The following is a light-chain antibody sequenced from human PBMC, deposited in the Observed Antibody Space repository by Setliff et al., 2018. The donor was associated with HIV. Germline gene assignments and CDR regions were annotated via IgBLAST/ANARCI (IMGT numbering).Light chain of an antibody. CDR3: QSYDSSLSAHV. V-gene: IGLV2-11*01. J-gene: IGLJ1*01. CDR2: DVN. CDR1: SSEVSGYDY. Sequence: QSVLAQPRSVSGSPGQSVTISCTGTSSEVSGYDYVSWYQHHPGKAPKLMIYDVNKRPSGVPDRFSGSKSGNTASLTISGLQAEDEADYYCQSYDSSLSAHVFGTGTKVTVL.